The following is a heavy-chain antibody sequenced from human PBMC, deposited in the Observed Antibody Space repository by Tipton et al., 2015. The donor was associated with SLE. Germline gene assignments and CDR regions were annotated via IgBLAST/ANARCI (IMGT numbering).Heavy chain of an antibody. CDR1: GASITSSDW. CDR2: IHHRGST. CDR3: ARWIPLTGINV. J-gene: IGHJ6*02. D-gene: IGHD5-18*01. V-gene: IGHV4-4*02. Sequence: TLSLTCAVSGASITSSDWWSWVRQHPGKGLEYIGEIHHRGSTNYKSSLRGRVTISVDKSKNQFSLKLTSVTAADTAVYYCARWIPLTGINVWGQGATVTVSS.